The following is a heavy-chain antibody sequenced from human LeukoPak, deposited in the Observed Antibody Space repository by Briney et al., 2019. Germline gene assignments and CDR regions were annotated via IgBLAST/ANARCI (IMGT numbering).Heavy chain of an antibody. CDR3: ASLCGSGSFHNAFDI. CDR1: GFTFSDYY. V-gene: IGHV3-11*04. Sequence: GWSLRLSCAASGFTFSDYYMSWIRQAPGKGLEWVSYISSSGSTIYYADSVKGRFTISRDNAKNSLYLQMNSLRAEDTAVYYCASLCGSGSFHNAFDIWGQGTMVTVSS. D-gene: IGHD3-10*01. CDR2: ISSSGSTI. J-gene: IGHJ3*02.